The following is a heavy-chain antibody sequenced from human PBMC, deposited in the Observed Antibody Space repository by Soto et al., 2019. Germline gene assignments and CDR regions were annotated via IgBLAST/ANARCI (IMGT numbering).Heavy chain of an antibody. CDR3: AKGSFSAHQFLDH. CDR1: GFTFSNYG. V-gene: IGHV3-30*18. D-gene: IGHD3-10*01. Sequence: QVQLVESGGGVVQPGRSLRLSCAASGFTFSNYGMHWVRQAPGKGLEWVTTISSDGNDKYYAGSVKGRFTISRDNSENTLDLQMNGLRAEDKAVYYCAKGSFSAHQFLDHWCKGTLVSVSS. J-gene: IGHJ4*02. CDR2: ISSDGNDK.